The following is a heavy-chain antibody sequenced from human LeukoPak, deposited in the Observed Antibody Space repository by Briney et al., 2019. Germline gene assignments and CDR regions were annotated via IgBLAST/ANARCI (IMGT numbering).Heavy chain of an antibody. CDR2: IYTSGST. V-gene: IGHV4-4*07. J-gene: IGHJ4*02. CDR1: GGSISSYY. Sequence: SETLSLTCTVSGGSISSYYWSWIRQPAGKGLEWIGRIYTSGSTNYNPSLKSRVTMSVDTSKNQFSLKLSSVTAADTAVYYCARDLGYCSGGSCDNYFDYWGQGTLVTVSS. CDR3: ARDLGYCSGGSCDNYFDY. D-gene: IGHD2-15*01.